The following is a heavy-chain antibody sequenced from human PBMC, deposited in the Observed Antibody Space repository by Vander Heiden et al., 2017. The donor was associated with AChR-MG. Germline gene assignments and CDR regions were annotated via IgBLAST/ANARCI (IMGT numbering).Heavy chain of an antibody. J-gene: IGHJ6*02. CDR1: GGTSSSYA. Sequence: QVQLVQSGAEASTPGSSVKVSCAASGGTSSSYAVRWLRPAPGQGLEWMRGIIPMLGTANDAAKFQGRVTITADEATSTAYMELSSLRSEDTAVYYCAREERNYCSSTSCYSGGYYYYGMDVWGQGTTVTVSS. D-gene: IGHD2-2*01. CDR3: AREERNYCSSTSCYSGGYYYYGMDV. CDR2: IIPMLGTA. V-gene: IGHV1-69*01.